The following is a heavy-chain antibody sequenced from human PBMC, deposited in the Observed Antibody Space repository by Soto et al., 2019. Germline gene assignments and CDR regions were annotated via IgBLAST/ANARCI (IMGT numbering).Heavy chain of an antibody. D-gene: IGHD2-2*02. CDR3: AKDPYCSSTSCYTVFDY. Sequence: GGSLRLSCAASGFTFSSYAMSWVRQAPGKGLEWVSAISGSGGSTYYADSVKGRFTISRDNSKNTLYLQMNSLRAEDTAVYYCAKDPYCSSTSCYTVFDYWGQGTLVTVSS. CDR2: ISGSGGST. CDR1: GFTFSSYA. J-gene: IGHJ4*02. V-gene: IGHV3-23*01.